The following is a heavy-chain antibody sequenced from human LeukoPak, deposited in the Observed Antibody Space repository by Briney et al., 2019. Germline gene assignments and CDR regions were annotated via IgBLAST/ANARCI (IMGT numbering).Heavy chain of an antibody. CDR2: IYTSGST. V-gene: IGHV4-61*02. CDR3: ARGARLGVGWFDP. Sequence: NPSETLSLTCTVSGGSISSGSYYWSWIRQPAGKGLEWIGRIYTSGSTNYNSSLKSRVTISVDTSKNQFSLKLSSVTAADTAVYYCARGARLGVGWFDPWGQGTLVTVSS. CDR1: GGSISSGSYY. J-gene: IGHJ5*02. D-gene: IGHD3-16*01.